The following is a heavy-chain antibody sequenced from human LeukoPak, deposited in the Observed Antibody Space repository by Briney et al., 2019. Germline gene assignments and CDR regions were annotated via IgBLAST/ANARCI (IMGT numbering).Heavy chain of an antibody. Sequence: ASVKVSCKASGYTFTTYYMHWVRQAPEQGLEWMGVINPSGGRTSYAQKFQGRVTMTRDTSTSTVYMELSSLRSEDTAVYYCASKDSSGWYEEAWGQGTLVTVSS. D-gene: IGHD6-19*01. CDR1: GYTFTTYY. J-gene: IGHJ5*02. CDR3: ASKDSSGWYEEA. CDR2: INPSGGRT. V-gene: IGHV1-46*01.